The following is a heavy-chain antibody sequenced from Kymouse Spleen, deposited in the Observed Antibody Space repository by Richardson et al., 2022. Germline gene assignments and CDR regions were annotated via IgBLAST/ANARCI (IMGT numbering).Heavy chain of an antibody. V-gene: IGHV1-46*03. J-gene: IGHJ4*02. CDR3: AGYSSSWYDFDY. D-gene: IGHD6-13*01. CDR1: GYTFTSYY. Sequence: QVQLVQSGAEVKKPGASVKVSCKASGYTFTSYYMHWVRQAPGQGLEWMGIINPSGGSTSYAQKFQGRVTMTRDTSTSTVYMELSSLRSEDTAVYYCAGYSSSWYDFDYWGQGTLVTVSS. CDR2: INPSGGST.